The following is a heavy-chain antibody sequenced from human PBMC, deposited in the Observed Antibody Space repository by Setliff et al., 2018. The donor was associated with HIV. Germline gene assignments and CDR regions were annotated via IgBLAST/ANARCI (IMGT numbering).Heavy chain of an antibody. CDR2: IYYSGSA. D-gene: IGHD2-8*01. J-gene: IGHJ4*02. V-gene: IGHV4-59*06. CDR3: ECYNSDDGYFDN. CDR1: GGSFSGYY. Sequence: SETLSLTCAVYGGSFSGYYWSWVRQPPGKGLEWIGYIYYSGSAYYNSSLKSRVTISVDTSKNQFSLKLRSVTAADTAVYYCECYNSDDGYFDNWGQGALVTVSS.